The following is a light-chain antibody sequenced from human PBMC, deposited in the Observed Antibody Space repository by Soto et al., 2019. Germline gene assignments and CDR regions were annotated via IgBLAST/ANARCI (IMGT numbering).Light chain of an antibody. CDR1: QSVTNN. Sequence: EKVMTPSPATLSVSPGEAATLSCRASQSVTNNYLAWYQQKPGLAPRLPIHDVSTRATGIPARFSGSGSGTEFTLTISSLQSEDFAVYYCQQYNEWPPFTFGQGTRLEIK. CDR2: DVS. V-gene: IGKV3D-15*01. CDR3: QQYNEWPPFT. J-gene: IGKJ5*01.